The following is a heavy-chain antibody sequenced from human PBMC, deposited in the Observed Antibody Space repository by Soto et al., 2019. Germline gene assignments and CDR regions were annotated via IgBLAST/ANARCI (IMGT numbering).Heavy chain of an antibody. CDR1: GFTFSSYG. J-gene: IGHJ4*02. CDR3: ARDLSVYGDSGFDY. Sequence: GGSLRLSCAASGFTFSSYGMHWVRQAPGKGLEWVAVIWYDGSNKYYADSVKGRFTISRDNSKNTLYLQMNSLRAEDTAVYYCARDLSVYGDSGFDYWGQGTLVTVSS. D-gene: IGHD4-17*01. V-gene: IGHV3-33*01. CDR2: IWYDGSNK.